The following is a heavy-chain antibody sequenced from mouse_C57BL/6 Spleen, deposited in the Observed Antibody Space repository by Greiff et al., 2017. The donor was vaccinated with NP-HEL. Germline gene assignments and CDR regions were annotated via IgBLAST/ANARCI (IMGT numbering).Heavy chain of an antibody. CDR3: ARDYGSSYWYFDV. J-gene: IGHJ1*03. V-gene: IGHV5-17*01. D-gene: IGHD1-1*01. CDR2: ISSGSSTI. Sequence: EVMLVESGGGLVKPGGSLKLSCAASGFTFSDYGMHWVRQAPEKGLEWVAYISSGSSTIYYADTVKGRFTIFRDNAKNTLFLQMTSLRSEDTAVYYCARDYGSSYWYFDVWGTGTTVTVSS. CDR1: GFTFSDYG.